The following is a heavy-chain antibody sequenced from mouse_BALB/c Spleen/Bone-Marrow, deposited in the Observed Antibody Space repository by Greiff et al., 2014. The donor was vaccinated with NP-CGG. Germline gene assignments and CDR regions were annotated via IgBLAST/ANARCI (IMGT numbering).Heavy chain of an antibody. V-gene: IGHV14-4*02. J-gene: IGHJ4*01. Sequence: DVQLVESGAELVRSGASVKLSCTASGFNIKDYYMHWVKQRPEQGLEWIGWIDPENGDTEYAPKFQGKATMTADTSSNTAYLQLSSLTSEDTAVYYCNARYYYAMDYWGQGTSVTVSS. CDR2: IDPENGDT. CDR3: NARYYYAMDY. CDR1: GFNIKDYY.